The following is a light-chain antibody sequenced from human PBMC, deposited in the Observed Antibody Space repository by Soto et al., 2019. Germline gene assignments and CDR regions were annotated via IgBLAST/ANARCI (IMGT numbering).Light chain of an antibody. CDR3: RTWGCGIVV. J-gene: IGLJ2*01. V-gene: IGLV4-69*01. Sequence: QLVLTQSPSASASLGASVKLTCTLSSGHSNYAIAWHQQQSEKGPRYLLKLHRDGSHSKGDGIPDRFSGSSSGAERYLTSPGIQSEDEADYYCRTWGCGIVVCGGGTPHTVL. CDR1: SGHSNYA. CDR2: LHRDGSH.